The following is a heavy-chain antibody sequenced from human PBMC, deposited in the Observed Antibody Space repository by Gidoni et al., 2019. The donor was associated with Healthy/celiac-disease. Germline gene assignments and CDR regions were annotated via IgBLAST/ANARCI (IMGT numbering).Heavy chain of an antibody. J-gene: IGHJ4*02. CDR2: IWYDGSNK. CDR1: CFTYSSYG. D-gene: IGHD6-13*01. Sequence: QVQLVESGGGVVQPGRSLGLSCAASCFTYSSYGMHWVRQGPGKGLEWVAVIWYDGSNKYYADSVKGRFTISRENSKNTLYMQMNSLRAEDTAEYYCARVNSSSWYELDYWGQGTLVTVSS. V-gene: IGHV3-33*01. CDR3: ARVNSSSWYELDY.